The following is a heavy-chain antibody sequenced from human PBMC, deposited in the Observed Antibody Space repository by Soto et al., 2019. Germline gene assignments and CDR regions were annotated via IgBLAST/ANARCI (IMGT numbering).Heavy chain of an antibody. CDR2: SRDKPQGYST. CDR1: GFTLSGHY. D-gene: IGHD3-22*01. J-gene: IGHJ4*02. Sequence: PEGCLGLSCARAGFTLSGHYIDWVRQAPGKGLEWVGRSRDKPQGYSTAYAASVKGRFTTSRDESKNSAYLQMNSLKTEDTAVYYCVRATYSSESSGYTRCLDYHGQGT. CDR3: VRATYSSESSGYTRCLDY. V-gene: IGHV3-72*01.